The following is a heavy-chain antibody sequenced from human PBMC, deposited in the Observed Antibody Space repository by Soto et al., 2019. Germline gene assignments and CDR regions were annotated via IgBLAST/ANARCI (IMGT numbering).Heavy chain of an antibody. CDR2: ISGSGGST. V-gene: IGHV3-23*01. Sequence: GGSLRLSCAASGFTFSSYAMSWVRQAPGKGLEWVSAISGSGGSTYYADSVKGRFTISRDNSKNTLYLQMNSLRAEDTAVYYCAKEYPGYCSGGSCYSTWFDPWGQGTLVTVSS. CDR3: AKEYPGYCSGGSCYSTWFDP. J-gene: IGHJ5*02. D-gene: IGHD2-15*01. CDR1: GFTFSSYA.